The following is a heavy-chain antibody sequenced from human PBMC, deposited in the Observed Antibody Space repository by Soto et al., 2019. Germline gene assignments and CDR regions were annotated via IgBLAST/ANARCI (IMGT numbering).Heavy chain of an antibody. CDR1: GFAFSNHY. CDR2: VRKKTNDYST. Sequence: EVQLVESGGGLVQPGGSLRLSCAASGFAFSNHYMDWVRQDPGRGLEWIARVRKKTNDYSTQYAASVKGRITVSRDDSKTLLYMQIDSLNSYNTVGYYSVMASTGLYFNCWGQGTLINGSS. D-gene: IGHD4-17*01. J-gene: IGHJ4*02. CDR3: VMASTGLYFNC. V-gene: IGHV3-72*01.